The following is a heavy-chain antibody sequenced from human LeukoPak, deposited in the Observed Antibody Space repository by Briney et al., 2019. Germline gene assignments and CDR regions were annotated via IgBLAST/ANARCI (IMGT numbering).Heavy chain of an antibody. CDR1: GFTFSNYG. D-gene: IGHD5-12*01. CDR2: LSYDGSNE. CDR3: AKYREWLRFYYFDY. J-gene: IGHJ4*02. V-gene: IGHV3-30*18. Sequence: PGRSLRLSCAASGFTFSNYGMHWVRQAPGKGLEWVAVLSYDGSNEYYADSVKGRFTISRDNSKNTLYLQMNSLRAEDTAVYYCAKYREWLRFYYFDYWGQGTLVTVSS.